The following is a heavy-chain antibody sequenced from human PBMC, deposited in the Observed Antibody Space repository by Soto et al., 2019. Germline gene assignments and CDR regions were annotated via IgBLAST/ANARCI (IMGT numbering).Heavy chain of an antibody. CDR1: GFTFSSYN. Sequence: EVQLVESGGGLVQPGGSLRLSCAASGFTFSSYNMNWVRQAPGKGLEWVSYISSSSSAIYYADSVKGRFTISRDNAKNSLYLQMNSLRDEDTSVYSCARGYCSGGSCPEFDCWRQGNLVNVSS. J-gene: IGHJ4*02. CDR3: ARGYCSGGSCPEFDC. CDR2: ISSSSSAI. D-gene: IGHD2-15*01. V-gene: IGHV3-48*02.